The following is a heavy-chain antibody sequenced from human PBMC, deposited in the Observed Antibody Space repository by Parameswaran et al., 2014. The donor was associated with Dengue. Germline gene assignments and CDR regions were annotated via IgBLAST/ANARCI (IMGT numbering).Heavy chain of an antibody. V-gene: IGHV3-30*02. CDR2: IRYDGSNK. J-gene: IGHJ4*02. CDR3: AKDHREYYDSSGYYDY. Sequence: WIRQPPGKGLEWVAFIRYDGSNKYYADSVKGRFTISRDNSKNTLYLQMNSLRAEDTAVYYCAKDHREYYDSSGYYDYWGQGTLVTVSS. D-gene: IGHD3-22*01.